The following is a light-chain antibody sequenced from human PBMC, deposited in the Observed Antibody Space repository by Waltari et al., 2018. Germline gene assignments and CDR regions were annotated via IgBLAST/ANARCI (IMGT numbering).Light chain of an antibody. V-gene: IGLV3-21*03. CDR2: DDI. Sequence: SYVLTQPPSVSVAPGRTARITCGGNNTGTKTAHGHQQKPGQAHVMVVYDDIDRPSGIPERFSGSNSGNTATLIINRVEAGDEADYYCQVWDIDSDPSVVFGGGTKLTVL. CDR3: QVWDIDSDPSVV. J-gene: IGLJ2*01. CDR1: NTGTKT.